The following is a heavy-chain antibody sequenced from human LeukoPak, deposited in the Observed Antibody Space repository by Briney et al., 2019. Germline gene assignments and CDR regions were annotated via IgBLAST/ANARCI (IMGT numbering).Heavy chain of an antibody. V-gene: IGHV6-1*01. D-gene: IGHD1-1*01. J-gene: IGHJ4*02. CDR3: ARGYYLPKTAEVGTTALFDY. CDR1: GDSVSSKGTA. CDR2: TYYRSKWYT. Sequence: SQTLSLTCAISGDSVSSKGTAWNWIRQSPSRGLEWLGRTYYRSKWYTGYAVSVKGRITINPDTSKNQFSLKLSSVTAADTAVYYCARGYYLPKTAEVGTTALFDYWGQGTLVTVSS.